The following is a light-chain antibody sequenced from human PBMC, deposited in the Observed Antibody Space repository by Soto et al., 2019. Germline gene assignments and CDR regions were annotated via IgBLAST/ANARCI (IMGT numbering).Light chain of an antibody. Sequence: DIQMTQSPASLSASVGDRVTITCRASQTISRFLSWYQKKPGKAPKLLIYAASTLQPGVPSRFSGSGSGTDFTLNIRSLQPEDFATYYCQQSYSGLYTFGQGTQLEIK. V-gene: IGKV1-39*01. CDR1: QTISRF. CDR3: QQSYSGLYT. CDR2: AAS. J-gene: IGKJ2*01.